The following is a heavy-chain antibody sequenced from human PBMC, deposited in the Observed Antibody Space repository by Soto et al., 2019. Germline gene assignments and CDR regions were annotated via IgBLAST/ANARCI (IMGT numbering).Heavy chain of an antibody. D-gene: IGHD3-10*01. CDR1: GFTFDDYA. J-gene: IGHJ3*02. Sequence: PGGSLRLSCAASGFTFDDYAMHWVRQAPGKGLEWVSGISWNSGSIGYADSVKGRFTISRDNAKNSLYLQMNSLRAEDTALYYCAKDMSSTMVRGVINAFDIWGQGTMVTVSS. V-gene: IGHV3-9*01. CDR3: AKDMSSTMVRGVINAFDI. CDR2: ISWNSGSI.